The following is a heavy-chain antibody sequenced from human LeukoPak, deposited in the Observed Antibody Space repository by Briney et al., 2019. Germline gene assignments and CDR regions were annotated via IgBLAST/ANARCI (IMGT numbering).Heavy chain of an antibody. Sequence: MPSETLSLTCTVSGGSISSGGYYWSWIRQPPGKGLECIGYIYHSGTTYYNPSLKSRVTISVDRSKNQFSLKLSSVTAADTAVYYCARGIPDTPRLEWPIPRYYFDYWGQGTLVTVSS. D-gene: IGHD3-3*01. CDR2: IYHSGTT. V-gene: IGHV4-30-2*01. J-gene: IGHJ4*02. CDR3: ARGIPDTPRLEWPIPRYYFDY. CDR1: GGSISSGGYY.